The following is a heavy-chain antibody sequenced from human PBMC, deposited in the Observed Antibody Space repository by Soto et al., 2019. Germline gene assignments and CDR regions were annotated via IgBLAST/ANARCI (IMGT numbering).Heavy chain of an antibody. CDR3: TTGGLLTLRY. CDR2: IKKDGSEK. Sequence: GGPLRLSCEVAGFTCRNFWMTWVRQAPGKGLEWVANIKKDGSEKNFVDSVKGRFTISRDNAKNSLYLQMNSLRAEDTAVYYCTTGGLLTLRYWGQGALVTVSS. D-gene: IGHD3-10*01. CDR1: GFTCRNFW. V-gene: IGHV3-7*03. J-gene: IGHJ4*02.